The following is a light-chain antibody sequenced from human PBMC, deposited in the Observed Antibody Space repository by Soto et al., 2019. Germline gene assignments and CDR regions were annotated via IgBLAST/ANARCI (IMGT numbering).Light chain of an antibody. CDR2: AAS. V-gene: IGKV1-39*01. CDR1: QSISSY. J-gene: IGKJ1*01. Sequence: DIQMTQDPASLSASGGDRVTITCRARQSISSYLNWYQQKPGKAPKLLIYAASSLQSGVPSRFSGSGSGTDFTVTISRLQPEEFATYYCQQSYSTPPWTFGQGTKVAIK. CDR3: QQSYSTPPWT.